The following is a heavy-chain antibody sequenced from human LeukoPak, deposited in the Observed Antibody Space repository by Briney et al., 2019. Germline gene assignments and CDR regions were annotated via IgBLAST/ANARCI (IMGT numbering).Heavy chain of an antibody. D-gene: IGHD3-10*01. CDR3: AREGLNMVRGVIPKEAWGWFDP. J-gene: IGHJ5*02. V-gene: IGHV4-4*02. CDR2: VYHSGST. Sequence: SETLSLTCAVSGGSISSSYWWSWVRQPPGKGLEWIGEVYHSGSTNYNPSLKGRVTISVDTSKNQFSLKLSSVTAADTAVYYCAREGLNMVRGVIPKEAWGWFDPWGQGTLVTVSS. CDR1: GGSISSSYW.